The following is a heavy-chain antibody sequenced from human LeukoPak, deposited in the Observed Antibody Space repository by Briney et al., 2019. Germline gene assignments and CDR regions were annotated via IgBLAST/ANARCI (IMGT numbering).Heavy chain of an antibody. CDR2: ISSSSSYI. J-gene: IGHJ6*02. CDR3: ARGPSFTQDYYYYGMDV. V-gene: IGHV3-21*01. Sequence: KTGGSLRLSCAASGFTFSSYSMNWVRQAPGKGLEWVSSISSSSSYIYYADSVKGRFTISRDNAKNSLYLQMNSLRAEDTAVYYCARGPSFTQDYYYYGMDVWGQGTTVTVSS. D-gene: IGHD2-15*01. CDR1: GFTFSSYS.